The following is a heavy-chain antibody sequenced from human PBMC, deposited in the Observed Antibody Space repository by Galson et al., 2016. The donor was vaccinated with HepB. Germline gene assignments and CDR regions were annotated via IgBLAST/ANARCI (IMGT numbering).Heavy chain of an antibody. D-gene: IGHD4-17*01. CDR3: ARYDHGEDRSDY. CDR2: IKQDGSEK. J-gene: IGHJ4*02. V-gene: IGHV3-7*03. CDR1: GFTVSNNY. Sequence: SLRLSCAASGFTVSNNYMSWVRQAPGKGLEWVANIKQDGSEKYYVDSVKGRFTISRDNVKNSLYLQMDSLRAEDTAVYYCARYDHGEDRSDYWGQGTLVTVSS.